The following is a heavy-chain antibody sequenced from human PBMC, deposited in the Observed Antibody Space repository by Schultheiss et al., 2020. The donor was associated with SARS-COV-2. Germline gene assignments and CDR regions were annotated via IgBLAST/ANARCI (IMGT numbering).Heavy chain of an antibody. D-gene: IGHD3-22*01. CDR2: IYTSGST. CDR1: GGSFSGYY. CDR3: ARGHQSEYYYDSSGYYPFDY. J-gene: IGHJ4*02. V-gene: IGHV4-59*10. Sequence: SQTLSLTCAVYGGSFSGYYWGWIRQPPGKGLEWIGRIYTSGSTNYNPSLKSRVTISVDTSKNQFSLKLSSVTAADTAVYYCARGHQSEYYYDSSGYYPFDYWGQGTLVTVSS.